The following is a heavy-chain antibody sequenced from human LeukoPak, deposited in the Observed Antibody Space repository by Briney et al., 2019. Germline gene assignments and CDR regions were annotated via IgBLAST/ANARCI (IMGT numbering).Heavy chain of an antibody. CDR1: GYSISSGYY. Sequence: SETLSLACAVSGYSISSGYYWGWIRQPPGKGLEWIASIFHSGSIYYNPSLKSRVTLSVDTSKNQVSLKLSSVTAADTAVYYCARSVYCSGGSCPFDYWGQGTLVTVSS. CDR3: ARSVYCSGGSCPFDY. CDR2: IFHSGSI. J-gene: IGHJ4*02. D-gene: IGHD2-15*01. V-gene: IGHV4-38-2*01.